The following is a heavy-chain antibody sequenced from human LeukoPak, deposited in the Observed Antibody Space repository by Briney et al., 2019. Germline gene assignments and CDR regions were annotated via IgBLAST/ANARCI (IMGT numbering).Heavy chain of an antibody. V-gene: IGHV3-49*04. CDR2: IRSKAYGGTT. Sequence: PGGSLRLSCAASGFTLSGYGMHWVRQAPGKGLEWVGFIRSKAYGGTTEYAASVKGRFTISRDDSKSIAYLQMNSLKTEDTAVYYCTSHYDSSGYPAWGQGTLVTVSS. CDR3: TSHYDSSGYPA. J-gene: IGHJ5*02. D-gene: IGHD3-22*01. CDR1: GFTLSGYG.